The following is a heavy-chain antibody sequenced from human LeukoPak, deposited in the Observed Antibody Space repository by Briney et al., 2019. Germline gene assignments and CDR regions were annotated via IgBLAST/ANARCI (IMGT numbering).Heavy chain of an antibody. J-gene: IGHJ4*02. CDR3: ARPRYDFWSGYYQYYFDY. V-gene: IGHV3-21*04. Sequence: GGSLRLSCAASGFTFSSYSMNWVRQAPGKGLEWVSSISSSSSYIYYADSVKGRFTISRDNAKNSLYLQMNSLRAEDTAVYYCARPRYDFWSGYYQYYFDYWGQGTLVTVSS. CDR1: GFTFSSYS. CDR2: ISSSSSYI. D-gene: IGHD3-3*01.